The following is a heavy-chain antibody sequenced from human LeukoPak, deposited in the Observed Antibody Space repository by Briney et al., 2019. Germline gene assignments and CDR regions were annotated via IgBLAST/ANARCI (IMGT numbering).Heavy chain of an antibody. CDR2: ICGGGVST. CDR1: GFTFSSYA. CDR3: AKPRRFVEWLLPKYYCDY. Sequence: SGGSLRLSCAASGFTFSSYAMSWVRKAPGKGLEWVSDICGGGVSTYYADSVKGGFTISTDNFTSTLYLQINRLRPEDTAVYYCAKPRRFVEWLLPKYYCDYWGQGTLVSVSS. V-gene: IGHV3-23*01. J-gene: IGHJ4*02. D-gene: IGHD3-3*01.